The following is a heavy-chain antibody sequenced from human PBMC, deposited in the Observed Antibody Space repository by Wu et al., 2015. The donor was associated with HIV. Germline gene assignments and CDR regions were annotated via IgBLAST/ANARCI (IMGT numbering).Heavy chain of an antibody. D-gene: IGHD6-19*01. CDR1: GNTFNA. J-gene: IGHJ4*02. Sequence: QGQLVQSGAEVKKPGSSVKISCKASGNTFNAINWLRQAPGQGLEWMGGIIPLFGTTEYAHIFQGRVTITTDESTSTAYMRLSSLTSADTAVYYCATPRSPGFSSAWPTYFDFWGQGTLVTVSS. CDR3: ATPRSPGFSSAWPTYFDF. V-gene: IGHV1-69*05. CDR2: IIPLFGTT.